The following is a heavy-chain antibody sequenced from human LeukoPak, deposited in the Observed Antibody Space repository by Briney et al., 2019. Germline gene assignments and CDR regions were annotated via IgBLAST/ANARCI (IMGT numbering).Heavy chain of an antibody. Sequence: SETLSLTCTVSGGSISSGDYYWSWIRQPPGKGLEWIGYIYYSGSTYYNPSLKSRVTISVDTSKNQFSLKLSSVTAADTAVYYCARGGITMVRGVIGYWGQGTLVTVSS. D-gene: IGHD3-10*01. CDR2: IYYSGST. CDR1: GGSISSGDYY. J-gene: IGHJ4*02. V-gene: IGHV4-30-4*01. CDR3: ARGGITMVRGVIGY.